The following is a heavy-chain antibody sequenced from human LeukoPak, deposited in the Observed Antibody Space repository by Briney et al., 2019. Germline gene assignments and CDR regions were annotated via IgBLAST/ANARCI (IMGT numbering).Heavy chain of an antibody. CDR2: ISAYNGNT. CDR1: GYTFTSYG. J-gene: IGHJ4*02. Sequence: GASVKVSCKASGYTFTSYGISWVRQAPGQGLEWMGWISAYNGNTNYAQKLQGRVTMTTDTSTSTAYMELSSLRSEDTAVYYCARGPPYYYDSSGYDYWGQGTLVTVSS. CDR3: ARGPPYYYDSSGYDY. D-gene: IGHD3-22*01. V-gene: IGHV1-18*01.